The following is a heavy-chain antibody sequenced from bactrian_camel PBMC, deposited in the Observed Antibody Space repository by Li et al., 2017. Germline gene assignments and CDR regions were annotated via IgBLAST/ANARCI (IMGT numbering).Heavy chain of an antibody. D-gene: IGHD1*01. J-gene: IGHJ4*01. Sequence: QVQLVESGGGSVQAGGSLKLSCASSGWTYAMYCTGWFRQAPGKEREGIAVIDRNGVTTYADSVNGRFTISRDNDKGTLYLQMNNLKPEDSAIYYCAADFASVANDECDWDAQPHSSYSGQGTQVTVS. CDR2: IDRNGVT. V-gene: IGHV3S53*01. CDR1: GWTYAMYC.